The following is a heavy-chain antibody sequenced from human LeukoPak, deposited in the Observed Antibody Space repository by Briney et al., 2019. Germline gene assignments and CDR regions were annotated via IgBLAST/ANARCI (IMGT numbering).Heavy chain of an antibody. J-gene: IGHJ4*02. V-gene: IGHV3-48*02. CDR1: GFTFSGSA. D-gene: IGHD1-26*01. CDR2: ITASGTAM. Sequence: SGGSLRLSCAASGFTFSGSAMHWVRQAPGKGLEWVSHITASGTAMFYADSVKGRFTISRDNAKNSLYLQMNSLRDEDTAVYYCASSGSYRFDYWGQGTLVTVSS. CDR3: ASSGSYRFDY.